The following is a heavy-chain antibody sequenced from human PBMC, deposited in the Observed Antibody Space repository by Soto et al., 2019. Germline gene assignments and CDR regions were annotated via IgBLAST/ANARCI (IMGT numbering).Heavy chain of an antibody. V-gene: IGHV5-10-1*01. Sequence: PGESLKISCKGSGYSFTSHWISWVRQMPGKGLEWMGRIDPSDSYTNYSPSFQGHVTISADKSISTAYLQWSSLKASDTAMYYCARHGIDVWDYGMDVWGQGTTVTVSS. CDR1: GYSFTSHW. D-gene: IGHD1-20*01. CDR2: IDPSDSYT. J-gene: IGHJ6*02. CDR3: ARHGIDVWDYGMDV.